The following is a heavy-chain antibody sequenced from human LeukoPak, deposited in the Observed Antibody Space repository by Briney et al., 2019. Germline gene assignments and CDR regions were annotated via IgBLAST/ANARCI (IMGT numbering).Heavy chain of an antibody. CDR3: ARDLGIYYYLFDY. CDR2: ISYDGSNK. CDR1: GLTSSSNG. J-gene: IGHJ4*02. D-gene: IGHD3-22*01. Sequence: GGPLSPSCAASGLTSSSNGRPWSGQAQAKGLEWWAVISYDGSNKYYADSVKGRFTISRDIAKDSLYLQMNSLRAEDTAVYYCARDLGIYYYLFDYWGQGTLVTVSS. V-gene: IGHV3-33*05.